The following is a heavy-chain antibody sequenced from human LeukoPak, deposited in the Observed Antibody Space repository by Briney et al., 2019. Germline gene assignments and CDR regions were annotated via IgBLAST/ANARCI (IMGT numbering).Heavy chain of an antibody. CDR2: INSEGSRT. V-gene: IGHV3-74*01. D-gene: IGHD6-19*01. CDR1: GFTFSTYW. Sequence: PGGSLRLPCAASGFTFSTYWMHWVRQAPGKGLVWVSRINSEGSRTTYADSVKGRFTISRDNAKNTLYLQMNSLRTEDTAVYYCARPETQYSSGLDGFDIWGQGTMVTVSS. J-gene: IGHJ3*02. CDR3: ARPETQYSSGLDGFDI.